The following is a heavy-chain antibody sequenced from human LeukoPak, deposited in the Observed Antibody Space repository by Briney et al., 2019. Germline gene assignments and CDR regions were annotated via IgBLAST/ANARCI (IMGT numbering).Heavy chain of an antibody. CDR2: IYNSGTT. V-gene: IGHV4-31*03. Sequence: SETLSLTCTVSGGSINSGGYYWNWIRQHPGRGLEWIGYIYNSGTTDYNPSLRSRVTISADTSKNHFSLKLTSVTAADTAVYYCASLLTYFDYWGQGTLVTVSS. J-gene: IGHJ4*02. CDR1: GGSINSGGYY. CDR3: ASLLTYFDY.